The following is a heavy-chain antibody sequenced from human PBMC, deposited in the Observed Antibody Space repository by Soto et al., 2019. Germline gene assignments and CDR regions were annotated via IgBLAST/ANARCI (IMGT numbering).Heavy chain of an antibody. CDR3: ALDRVVYFED. J-gene: IGHJ4*02. D-gene: IGHD2-15*01. CDR2: ISYDGSNK. CDR1: GFTFSSYA. V-gene: IGHV3-30*01. Sequence: QPGGTLRLSCAASGFTFSSYAMHWVRQAPGKGLERVAVISYDGSNKYYADSVKGRFTISRDNSKNTLYLQMNSLRAEDTAVYYCALDRVVYFEDWGQRSLVTVSS.